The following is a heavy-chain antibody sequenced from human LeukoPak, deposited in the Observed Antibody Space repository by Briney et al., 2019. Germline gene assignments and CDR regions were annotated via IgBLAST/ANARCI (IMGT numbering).Heavy chain of an antibody. D-gene: IGHD6-6*01. CDR2: INHSGST. J-gene: IGHJ6*03. CDR3: ARGVAARPVHYYYYMDV. Sequence: SETLSLTCAVYGGSFSGYYWSWIRQPPGKGLEWVGEINHSGSTNYNPSLKRRVTISVDTSKNQFSLKLSSVTAADTAVYYCARGVAARPVHYYYYMDVWGKGTTVTVSS. V-gene: IGHV4-34*01. CDR1: GGSFSGYY.